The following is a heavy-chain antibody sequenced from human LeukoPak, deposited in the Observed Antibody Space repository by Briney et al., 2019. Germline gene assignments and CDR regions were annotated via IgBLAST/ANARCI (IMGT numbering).Heavy chain of an antibody. D-gene: IGHD1-26*01. CDR2: IRYDGSNK. Sequence: PGGSLRLSCAASGFTFSSYGMHWVRQAPGKGLEGVAFIRYDGSNKYYADSVKGRFTISRDNSKNTLYLQMNSLRAEDTAVYYCAREPASGSYLDYWGQGTLVTVSS. J-gene: IGHJ4*02. CDR3: AREPASGSYLDY. CDR1: GFTFSSYG. V-gene: IGHV3-30*02.